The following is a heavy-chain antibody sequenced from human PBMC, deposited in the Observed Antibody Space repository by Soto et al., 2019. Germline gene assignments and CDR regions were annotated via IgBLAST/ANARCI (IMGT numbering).Heavy chain of an antibody. CDR3: AKGQSSGAFRFFFYY. CDR2: ITSGGDT. V-gene: IGHV3-23*01. D-gene: IGHD3-22*01. CDR1: GFTFSGYA. J-gene: IGHJ4*02. Sequence: GGSLRLSCATSGFTFSGYAMTWVRQAPGKGLNWVSAITSGGDTFFADSVKGRFTISRDHPNNTFYLQMNSLTAEDTAVYYRAKGQSSGAFRFFFYYWGQGTLVTVSS.